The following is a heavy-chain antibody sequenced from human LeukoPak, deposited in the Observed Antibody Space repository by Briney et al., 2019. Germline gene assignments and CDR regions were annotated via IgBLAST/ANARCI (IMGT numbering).Heavy chain of an antibody. J-gene: IGHJ4*02. Sequence: GGSLRLSCAASMYTLIAYNMLWVRPAPGKGLECVAVISYDGSNEYYADSVKGRFTISRDNSKSTLYLQMNSPRYECAAVHYCARVPSGYYPYFDYWGQGTLVTVSS. D-gene: IGHD3-3*01. CDR2: ISYDGSNE. CDR3: ARVPSGYYPYFDY. CDR1: MYTLIAYN. V-gene: IGHV3-30*04.